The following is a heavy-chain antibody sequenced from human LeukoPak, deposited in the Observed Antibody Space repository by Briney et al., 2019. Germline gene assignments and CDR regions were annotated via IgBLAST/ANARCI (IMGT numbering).Heavy chain of an antibody. Sequence: PSETLSLTCTVSGGSISSYYWSWIRQPAGKGLEWIGRIYTSESTNYNPSLKSRVTMSVDTSNNQFSLKLTSVTAADTAVYYCARDLTVAGTGDWFDPWGQGTLVTVSS. J-gene: IGHJ5*02. CDR1: GGSISSYY. V-gene: IGHV4-4*07. CDR2: IYTSEST. D-gene: IGHD6-19*01. CDR3: ARDLTVAGTGDWFDP.